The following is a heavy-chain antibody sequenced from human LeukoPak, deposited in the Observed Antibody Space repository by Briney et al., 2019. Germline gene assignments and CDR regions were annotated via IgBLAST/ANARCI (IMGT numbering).Heavy chain of an antibody. Sequence: SVKVSCKASGGTFSSYAISWVRRAPGQGLEWMGGIIPIFGTANYAQKFQGRVTITADESTSTAYMELSSLRSEDTAVYYCAREGLPYYYGSGSFSSPFDYWGQGTLVTVSS. CDR2: IIPIFGTA. D-gene: IGHD3-10*01. V-gene: IGHV1-69*13. CDR3: AREGLPYYYGSGSFSSPFDY. CDR1: GGTFSSYA. J-gene: IGHJ4*02.